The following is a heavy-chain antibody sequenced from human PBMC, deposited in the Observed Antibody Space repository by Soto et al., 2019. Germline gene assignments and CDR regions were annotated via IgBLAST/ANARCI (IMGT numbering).Heavy chain of an antibody. CDR2: ISGSGGTT. CDR1: GFTFSSYG. J-gene: IGHJ4*02. Sequence: GGSLRLSCAASGFTFSSYGMHWVRQAPGKGLEWVSAISGSGGTTYFADSVKGRFTISRDNAKNTLYLQMNSLRAEDTAVYYCAALDTAMVKTAGYWGQGTLVTVSS. V-gene: IGHV3-23*01. D-gene: IGHD5-18*01. CDR3: AALDTAMVKTAGY.